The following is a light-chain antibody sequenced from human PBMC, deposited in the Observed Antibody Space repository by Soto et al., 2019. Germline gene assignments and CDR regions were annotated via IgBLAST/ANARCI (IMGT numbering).Light chain of an antibody. V-gene: IGKV3-11*01. CDR1: QSVPRH. J-gene: IGKJ5*01. CDR2: DSS. CDR3: QQSSNWPPEIT. Sequence: EIVLTQSPASLSLSPGETATVSCRASQSVPRHLAWYQQRPGLAPRLLIYDSSSRATGIPDRFSGSGSGTDFILTISSLEPEDFAVYYCQQSSNWPPEITFGQGTRLEMK.